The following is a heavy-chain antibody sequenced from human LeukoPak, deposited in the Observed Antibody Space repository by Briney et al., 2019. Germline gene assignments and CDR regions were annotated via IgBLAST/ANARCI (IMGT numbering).Heavy chain of an antibody. CDR1: RFTFTDYG. D-gene: IGHD2-15*01. CDR3: ARDWCGGGSCYYFDH. V-gene: IGHV3-33*01. Sequence: GESLKISCAASRFTFTDYGMHWVRQPPGKGLEWVALIWYDGSGKYYADSVKGRFTISRDNSKNTLYLQMNSLRAEDTAVYYCARDWCGGGSCYYFDHWGQGTLVTVSS. J-gene: IGHJ4*02. CDR2: IWYDGSGK.